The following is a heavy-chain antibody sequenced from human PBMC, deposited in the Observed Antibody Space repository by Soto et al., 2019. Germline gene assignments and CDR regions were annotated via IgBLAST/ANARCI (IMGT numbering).Heavy chain of an antibody. CDR3: AHQGMSSSSWTFDY. D-gene: IGHD6-13*01. V-gene: IGHV2-5*01. CDR1: GFSLSTSGVG. CDR2: IYWNDDK. J-gene: IGHJ4*02. Sequence: SGPTLVKPTQTLTLTCTFSGFSLSTSGVGVGWIRQPPGKALEWLALIYWNDDKRYSPSLKSRLTITKDTSKNQVVLTMTNMDPVDTATYYCAHQGMSSSSWTFDYWGQGTLVTVSS.